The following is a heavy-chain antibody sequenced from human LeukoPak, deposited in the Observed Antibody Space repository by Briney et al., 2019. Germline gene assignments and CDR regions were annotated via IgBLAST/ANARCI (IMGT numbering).Heavy chain of an antibody. CDR2: ISSSSSYI. D-gene: IGHD6-19*01. CDR3: ARSSHSSGWFDAFDI. CDR1: GFTFSSYS. V-gene: IGHV3-21*01. J-gene: IGHJ3*02. Sequence: GGSLRLSCAASGFTFSSYSMNWVRQAPGKGLEWVSSISSSSSYIYYADSVKGRFTISRDNAKNSLYLQMNSLRAEDTAVYYCARSSHSSGWFDAFDIWGQGTMVTVSS.